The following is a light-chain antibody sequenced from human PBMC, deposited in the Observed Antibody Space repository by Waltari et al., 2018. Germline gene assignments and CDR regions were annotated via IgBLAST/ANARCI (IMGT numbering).Light chain of an antibody. V-gene: IGLV1-47*01. CDR2: RNN. Sequence: QSVLTQPPSASGAPGQRVPISCSATSSTIGSHFVYWYQQLPGTAPKLLIYRNNRRPSGVPDRFSGSKSGTSASLAISGLRSEDEAHYYCAAWDDSLEEVFGGGTKLTVL. CDR1: SSTIGSHF. J-gene: IGLJ2*01. CDR3: AAWDDSLEEV.